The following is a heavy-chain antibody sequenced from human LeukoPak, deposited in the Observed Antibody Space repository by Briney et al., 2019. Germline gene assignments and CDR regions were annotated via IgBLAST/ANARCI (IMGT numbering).Heavy chain of an antibody. CDR1: GGSISSYY. J-gene: IGHJ4*02. CDR2: IYYSGST. D-gene: IGHD6-19*01. Sequence: SETLSLTCTVSGGSISSYYWSWIRQPPGKGLEWIGYIYYSGSTNYNPSLKSRVTISVDTSKNQFSLKLSSVTAADTAVYYCARVQGTGSGWYGSIDYWGQGTLVTVSS. V-gene: IGHV4-59*08. CDR3: ARVQGTGSGWYGSIDY.